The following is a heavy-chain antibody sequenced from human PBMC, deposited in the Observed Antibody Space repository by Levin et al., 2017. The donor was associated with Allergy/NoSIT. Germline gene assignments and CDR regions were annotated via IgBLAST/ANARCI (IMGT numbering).Heavy chain of an antibody. Sequence: SGESLKISCAASGFTSSSYWMHWVRQVPGKGLVWVSRINSDGSNTGYADSVKGRFTISRDNAKNTLYLQMNSLRAEDTAVYYCARTRDLRNGLDVWGHGTTVTVSS. CDR2: INSDGSNT. V-gene: IGHV3-74*01. CDR3: ARTRDLRNGLDV. J-gene: IGHJ6*02. CDR1: GFTSSSYW. D-gene: IGHD3-3*01.